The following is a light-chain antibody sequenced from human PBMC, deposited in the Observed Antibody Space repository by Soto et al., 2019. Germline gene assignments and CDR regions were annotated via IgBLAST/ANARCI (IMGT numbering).Light chain of an antibody. CDR1: QSISNY. J-gene: IGKJ2*01. CDR3: QQKGT. Sequence: DIQMTQSPSSLSASVGDRVTITCRASQSISNYLNWYQQKPGRAPKLLIYAASSLQSGVPSRFSGSGSGTDFTLTISSLQPEDFATYYCQQKGTFGQGTKLEIK. V-gene: IGKV1-39*01. CDR2: AAS.